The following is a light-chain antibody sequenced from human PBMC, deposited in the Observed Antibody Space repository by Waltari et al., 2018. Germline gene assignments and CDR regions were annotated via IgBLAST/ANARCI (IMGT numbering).Light chain of an antibody. Sequence: DILMTQSPSSLSTSVGDRVTITCRASQSISNWLAWYQQKPGKAPILLIYKASILKSGVPSRFSGSGSGTQFTLTISSLQPGDFATYYCQQYNTYSSFGQGTKLEIK. CDR3: QQYNTYSS. J-gene: IGKJ2*01. V-gene: IGKV1-5*03. CDR2: KAS. CDR1: QSISNW.